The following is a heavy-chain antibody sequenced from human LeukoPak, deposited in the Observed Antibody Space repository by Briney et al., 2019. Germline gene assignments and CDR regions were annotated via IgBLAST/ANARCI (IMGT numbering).Heavy chain of an antibody. V-gene: IGHV4-34*01. Sequence: SETLSLTCAVYGGSFSGYYWSWIGQPPGKGLEWIGEINHSGSTNYNPSLKSRVTISVDTSKNQFSLELSSVTAADTAVYYCARERLAIVRGVIPKEAWGWFDPWGQGTLVTVSS. CDR2: INHSGST. D-gene: IGHD3-10*01. J-gene: IGHJ5*02. CDR1: GGSFSGYY. CDR3: ARERLAIVRGVIPKEAWGWFDP.